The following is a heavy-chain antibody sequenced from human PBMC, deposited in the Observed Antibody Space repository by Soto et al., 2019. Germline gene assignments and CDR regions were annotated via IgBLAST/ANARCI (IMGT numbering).Heavy chain of an antibody. V-gene: IGHV4-59*08. Sequence: QVQLQESGPGLVKPSETLSLTCTVSGGSISSYYWSWIRQPPGKGLEWIGYIYYSGSTNYNPSLKRRVALSVDTSTNQFALTLSSVTAADTAVYYCARADYDILTGYPYPDYWGQGTLVTVSS. D-gene: IGHD3-9*01. CDR1: GGSISSYY. CDR3: ARADYDILTGYPYPDY. CDR2: IYYSGST. J-gene: IGHJ4*02.